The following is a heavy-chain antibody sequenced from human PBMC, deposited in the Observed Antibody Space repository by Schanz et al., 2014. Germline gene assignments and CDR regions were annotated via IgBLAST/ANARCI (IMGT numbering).Heavy chain of an antibody. D-gene: IGHD6-19*01. CDR3: ARVHHYDPSGWGYFDS. J-gene: IGHJ4*02. Sequence: EGQLAESGGGLVQPGGSLRLSCAASGFTVSSNHMSWVRQAPGKGLEWVSVIYSGIGAYYADSVKDRFTVARDNSKNTVYLQVNRLSAEDTAVYYCARVHHYDPSGWGYFDSWGQGALVTVSS. CDR1: GFTVSSNH. CDR2: IYSGIGA. V-gene: IGHV3-66*01.